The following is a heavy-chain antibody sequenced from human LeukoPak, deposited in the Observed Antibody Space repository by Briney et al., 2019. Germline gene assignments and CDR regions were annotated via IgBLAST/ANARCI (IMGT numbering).Heavy chain of an antibody. CDR3: ARGSTIFGVVNYFDY. J-gene: IGHJ4*02. D-gene: IGHD3-3*01. CDR2: IYHSGST. CDR1: GYSTSSGYY. V-gene: IGHV4-38-2*02. Sequence: SETLSLTCTVSGYSTSSGYYWGWIRQPPGKGLEWIGSIYHSGSTYYNPSLKSRVTISVDTSKNQFSLKLSSVTAADTAVYYCARGSTIFGVVNYFDYWGQGTLVTVSS.